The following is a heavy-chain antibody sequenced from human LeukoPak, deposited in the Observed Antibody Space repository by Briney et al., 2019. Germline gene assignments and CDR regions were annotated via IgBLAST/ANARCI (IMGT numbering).Heavy chain of an antibody. CDR2: INHSGST. Sequence: PSETLSLTCAVYGGSFSGYYWSWIRQLPGKGLEWIGEINHSGSTNYNPSLKSRVTISVDTSKNQFSLKLSSVTAADTAVYYCARGYDSSGYPFDPWGQGTLVTVSS. D-gene: IGHD3-22*01. CDR3: ARGYDSSGYPFDP. J-gene: IGHJ5*02. V-gene: IGHV4-34*01. CDR1: GGSFSGYY.